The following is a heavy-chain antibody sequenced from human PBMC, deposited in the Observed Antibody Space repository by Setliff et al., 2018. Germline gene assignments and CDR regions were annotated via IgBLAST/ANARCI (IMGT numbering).Heavy chain of an antibody. CDR3: TRDFLGATASFDI. Sequence: GASVKVSCKASGFTLTSYPIHWVRQAPGQRLEWMGWINPDNGNRKYSQRFQGRVTITRDTSASTVFLELSTLRSEDTAVYYCTRDFLGATASFDIWGQGTMDTVSS. V-gene: IGHV1-3*01. J-gene: IGHJ3*02. CDR1: GFTLTSYP. CDR2: INPDNGNR. D-gene: IGHD3-3*01.